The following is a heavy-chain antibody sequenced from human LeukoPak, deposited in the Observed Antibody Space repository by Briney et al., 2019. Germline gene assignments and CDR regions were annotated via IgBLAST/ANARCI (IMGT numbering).Heavy chain of an antibody. CDR1: GFTFSSYG. CDR2: IWYDGSNK. D-gene: IGHD1-14*01. Sequence: GGSLRLSCAASGFTFSSYGMHWVRQAPGKGLEWVAVIWYDGSNKYYADSVKGRFTISRDNSKNTLYLQMNSLRVEDTAVYYCARPESGNYYFDYWGQGTLVTVSS. CDR3: ARPESGNYYFDY. J-gene: IGHJ4*02. V-gene: IGHV3-33*01.